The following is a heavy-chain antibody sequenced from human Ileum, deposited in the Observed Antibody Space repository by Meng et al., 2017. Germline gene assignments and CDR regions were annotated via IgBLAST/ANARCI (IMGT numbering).Heavy chain of an antibody. CDR1: SGSFTNNNYY. V-gene: IGHV4-39*01. J-gene: IGHJ4*02. CDR3: ARRAHYGDPPR. Sequence: QVQLRESGPGLVKPSETLSLTCSVSSGSFTNNNYYWVWIRRPPGKGLEWIGSIYYGGSTYYNPSLKSRVTISVDTSTNQFSLKLISVTAADTAVYYCARRAHYGDPPRWGQGTLVTVSS. CDR2: IYYGGST. D-gene: IGHD4-17*01.